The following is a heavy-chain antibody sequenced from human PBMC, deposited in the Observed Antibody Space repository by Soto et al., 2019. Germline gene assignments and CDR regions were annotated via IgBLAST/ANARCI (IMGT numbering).Heavy chain of an antibody. CDR2: TYYRSKWYN. D-gene: IGHD6-13*01. CDR1: GDSLSSNSAA. J-gene: IGHJ5*02. V-gene: IGHV6-1*01. CDR3: ARGRSWPRGDWFDP. Sequence: QVQLQQSGPRLVKPSQTLSLTCAISGDSLSSNSAAWNWVRQSPSRVLEWLGRTYYRSKWYNDYALSLRGRITINPDTSKNQFSLQLNSVTPEDTAVYYCARGRSWPRGDWFDPWGQGTLVTVSS.